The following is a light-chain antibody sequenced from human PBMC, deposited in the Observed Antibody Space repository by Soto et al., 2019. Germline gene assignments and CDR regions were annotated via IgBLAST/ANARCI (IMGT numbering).Light chain of an antibody. Sequence: IQMTQSPSSLSASVGDRVTITCRASRYIRSDLSWYQQRPGQAPKVLIYAASSLQSGVPSRFSGSGSGTDFTLTISSLQPEDFATCYCLQDYNYPWTFGQGTKVEIK. CDR2: AAS. J-gene: IGKJ1*01. CDR1: RYIRSD. CDR3: LQDYNYPWT. V-gene: IGKV1-6*01.